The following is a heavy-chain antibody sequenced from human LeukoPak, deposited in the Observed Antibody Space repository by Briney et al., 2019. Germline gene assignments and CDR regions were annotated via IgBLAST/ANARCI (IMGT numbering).Heavy chain of an antibody. CDR3: ARHSWFGDFDY. D-gene: IGHD3-16*01. CDR2: IYYSGST. J-gene: IGHJ4*02. Sequence: PSETLSLTCTVSGGSISSYYWSWIRQPPGKGLEWIGYIYYSGSTNYNPSLKSRVTIPVDTSKNQFSLKLSSVTAADTAVYYCARHSWFGDFDYWGQGTLVTVSS. CDR1: GGSISSYY. V-gene: IGHV4-59*08.